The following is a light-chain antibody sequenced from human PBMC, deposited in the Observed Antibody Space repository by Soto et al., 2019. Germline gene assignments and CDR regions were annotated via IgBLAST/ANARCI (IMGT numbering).Light chain of an antibody. V-gene: IGLV2-14*01. CDR2: EVS. CDR3: TSYTSSSTPV. Sequence: ALAQPASVSGSPGQAITISCTGTSSDVGGYNYVSWYQQHPGKAPKLMIYEVSNRPSGVSDRFSGSKSGNTASLTISGLQAEDEADYYCTSYTSSSTPVFGTGTKVTVL. CDR1: SSDVGGYNY. J-gene: IGLJ1*01.